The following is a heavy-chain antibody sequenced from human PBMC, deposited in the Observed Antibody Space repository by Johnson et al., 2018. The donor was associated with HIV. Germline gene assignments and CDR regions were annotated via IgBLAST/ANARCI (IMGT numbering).Heavy chain of an antibody. CDR3: AKVLGYSSSSRDAFDI. J-gene: IGHJ3*02. D-gene: IGHD6-6*01. CDR2: ISYDGSNK. V-gene: IGHV3-30*04. CDR1: GFTLNNYP. Sequence: QVQLVESGGGVVQPGRSLRLSCAVSGFTLNNYPMHWVRQAPGKWLEWVAVISYDGSNKYYGDSVKGRFTISRDNSKNTLYLQMNSLRAEDTAVYYCAKVLGYSSSSRDAFDIWGQGTMVTVSS.